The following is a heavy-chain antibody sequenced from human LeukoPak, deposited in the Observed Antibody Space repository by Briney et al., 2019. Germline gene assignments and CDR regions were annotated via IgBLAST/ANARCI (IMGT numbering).Heavy chain of an antibody. Sequence: PSETLSLTCTVSGGSISSSSYYWGWIRQPPGKGLEWIGSIYYSGSTYYNPSLKSRVTISVDTSKNQFSLKLSSVTAADTAVYYCARASVYYYDSSGSPILDYWGQGTLVTVSS. J-gene: IGHJ4*02. V-gene: IGHV4-39*07. CDR1: GGSISSSSYY. CDR3: ARASVYYYDSSGSPILDY. CDR2: IYYSGST. D-gene: IGHD3-22*01.